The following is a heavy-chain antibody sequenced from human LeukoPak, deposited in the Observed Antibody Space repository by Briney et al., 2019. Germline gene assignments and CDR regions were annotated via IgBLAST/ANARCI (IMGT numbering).Heavy chain of an antibody. Sequence: PGGSLRLSCAASGFTFSSYAMSWVRQAPGKGLVWVSRIDTDGSNTNYADSVKGRFTISRDNAQNTLYLQMNSLRAEDTAVYYCATQTFPAQHFDYWGQGTLVTVSS. D-gene: IGHD1-1*01. CDR2: IDTDGSNT. CDR1: GFTFSSYA. CDR3: ATQTFPAQHFDY. V-gene: IGHV3-23*03. J-gene: IGHJ4*02.